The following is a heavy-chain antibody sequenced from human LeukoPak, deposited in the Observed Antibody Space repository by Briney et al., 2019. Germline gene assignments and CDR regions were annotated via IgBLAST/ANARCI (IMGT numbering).Heavy chain of an antibody. J-gene: IGHJ4*02. Sequence: GGSLRLSCAASGFTFSSSSMNWVRQAPGKGLEWVSSISSSSSYIYYADSVKGRFTISRDNAKNSLYLQMNSLRAEDTAVYCCARDGITMVRGVTSHFDYWGQGTLVTVSS. D-gene: IGHD3-10*01. CDR1: GFTFSSSS. V-gene: IGHV3-21*01. CDR2: ISSSSSYI. CDR3: ARDGITMVRGVTSHFDY.